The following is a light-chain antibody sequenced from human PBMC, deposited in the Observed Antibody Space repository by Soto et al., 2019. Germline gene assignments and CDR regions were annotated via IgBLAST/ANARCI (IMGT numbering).Light chain of an antibody. CDR2: STS. Sequence: QAVVTQEPSLTVSPGGTVTLTCASSTGAVTRGYYPNWFQQKPVQAPRALMYSTSNKHSWTPARFSGSLLGGKAALTLSGVQPEDEAEYYCLLYYGGAVVFGGGTKLTVL. V-gene: IGLV7-43*01. J-gene: IGLJ2*01. CDR3: LLYYGGAVV. CDR1: TGAVTRGYY.